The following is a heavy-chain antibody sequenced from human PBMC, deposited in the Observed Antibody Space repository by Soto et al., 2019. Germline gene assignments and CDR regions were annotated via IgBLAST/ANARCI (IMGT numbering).Heavy chain of an antibody. CDR1: GFTFSSYW. CDR2: IKQDGSEK. V-gene: IGHV3-7*05. J-gene: IGHJ4*02. D-gene: IGHD3-10*01. CDR3: ASDKRTLWFGESHFDY. Sequence: PGGSLRLSCAASGFTFSSYWMSWVRQAPGKGLEWVANIKQDGSEKYYVDSVKGRFTISRDNAKNSLYLQMNSLRAEDTAVYYCASDKRTLWFGESHFDYWGQGTLVNVSS.